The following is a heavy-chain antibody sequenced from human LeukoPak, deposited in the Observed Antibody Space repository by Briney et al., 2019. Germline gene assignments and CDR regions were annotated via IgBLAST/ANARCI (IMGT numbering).Heavy chain of an antibody. CDR3: ARGPPNYVREV. Sequence: GRSLRLSCAASGFTFSSYAMHWVRQAPGKGLEWVAVISYDGSNKYYADSVKGRFTISRDNSKNTLYLQMNSLRAEDTVVYYCARGPPNYVREVGGKGTTVTVSS. CDR2: ISYDGSNK. CDR1: GFTFSSYA. V-gene: IGHV3-30-3*01. J-gene: IGHJ6*04.